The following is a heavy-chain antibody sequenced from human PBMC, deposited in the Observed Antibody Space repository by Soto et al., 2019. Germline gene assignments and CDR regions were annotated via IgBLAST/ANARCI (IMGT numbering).Heavy chain of an antibody. CDR2: IKSKSDGGTT. D-gene: IGHD2-15*01. V-gene: IGHV3-15*01. CDR1: GFTFSDAW. Sequence: PVGSLRLSCAASGFTFSDAWMSWVRQAPGKGLDWVGRIKSKSDGGTTEYAAPVRGRFTISRDDSKNTSYLQMNSLKTEDTAVYYCTTDLWRIAVVVGSTGYFNPWGQGTPVTVSS. CDR3: TTDLWRIAVVVGSTGYFNP. J-gene: IGHJ5*02.